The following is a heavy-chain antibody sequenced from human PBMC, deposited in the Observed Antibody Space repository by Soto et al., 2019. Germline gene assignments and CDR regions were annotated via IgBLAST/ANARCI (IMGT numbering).Heavy chain of an antibody. D-gene: IGHD6-19*01. CDR3: AKDGSHLAVAGTSPTSYFYGLAV. CDR1: GFTFSVYG. V-gene: IGHV3-30*18. Sequence: QVQLVESGGGVVQPGRSLRLSCAASGFTFSVYGMHWVRQAPGKGLEWVALVSYDGSIKYYADSVKGRFTISRDNSKNTLYLQMNSLRVEDTAVYYYAKDGSHLAVAGTSPTSYFYGLAVWGQGTTVTVSS. CDR2: VSYDGSIK. J-gene: IGHJ6*02.